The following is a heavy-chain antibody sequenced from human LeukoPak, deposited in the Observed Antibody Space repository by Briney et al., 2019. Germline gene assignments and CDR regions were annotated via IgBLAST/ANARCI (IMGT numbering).Heavy chain of an antibody. V-gene: IGHV3-43*02. J-gene: IGHJ4*02. D-gene: IGHD4-17*01. CDR3: AKDSDYGFDY. CDR1: GFTFEDYA. CDR2: ISGDGGST. Sequence: GGSLRLSCAASGFTFEDYAMHWVRHARGTALEWVSLISGDGGSTYYADSVKGRFTISRDNSKNSLYLQMNSLRTEDTALYYCAKDSDYGFDYWGQGTLVTVSS.